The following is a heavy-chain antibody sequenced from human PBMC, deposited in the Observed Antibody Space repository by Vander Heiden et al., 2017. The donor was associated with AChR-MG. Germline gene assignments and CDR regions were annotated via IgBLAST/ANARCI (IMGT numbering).Heavy chain of an antibody. CDR2: IFYDGAT. Sequence: QLHLQESGPGLVQPSETLSLTCSVSGGSIISNTDYWGWVRQPPGKGLEWIGNIFYDGATYYNPSLKSRATISVDTSKNHFSLKLTSVTAADTALYFCARLLRFDYWCSDGWGSGTLVIVSS. V-gene: IGHV4-39*02. CDR1: GGSIISNTDY. J-gene: IGHJ2*01. D-gene: IGHD3-16*01. CDR3: ARLLRFDYWCSDG.